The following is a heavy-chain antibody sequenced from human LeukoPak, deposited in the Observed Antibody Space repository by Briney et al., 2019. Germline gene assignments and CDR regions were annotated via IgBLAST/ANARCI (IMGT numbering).Heavy chain of an antibody. CDR1: GFTFRNYD. V-gene: IGHV3-30*02. J-gene: IGHJ4*02. CDR3: ARDFTGASGY. Sequence: GGSLRLSCVVSGFTFRNYDMHWVRQAPGKGLEWVAFIGYDGRTKFYADSVKGRFTISRDNAKNSLYLQMNSLRAEDTAVYYCARDFTGASGYWGQGTLVTVSS. CDR2: IGYDGRTK. D-gene: IGHD3-10*01.